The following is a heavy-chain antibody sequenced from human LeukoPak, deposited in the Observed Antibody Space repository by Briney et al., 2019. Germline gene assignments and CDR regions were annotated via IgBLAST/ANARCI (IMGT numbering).Heavy chain of an antibody. V-gene: IGHV4-39*07. J-gene: IGHJ3*02. D-gene: IGHD3-9*01. Sequence: SETLSLTCTVSGGSISSSSYYWGWIRQPPGKGLEWIGSIYYSGSTYYNPSLKSRVTISVDTSKNQFSLKLSSVTAADTAVYYCARLGRVLRYFDWFLDAFDIWGQGTMVTVSS. CDR1: GGSISSSSYY. CDR3: ARLGRVLRYFDWFLDAFDI. CDR2: IYYSGST.